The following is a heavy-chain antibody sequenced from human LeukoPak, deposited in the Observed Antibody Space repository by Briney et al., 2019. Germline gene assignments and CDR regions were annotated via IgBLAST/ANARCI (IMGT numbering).Heavy chain of an antibody. CDR2: ISYDGSNK. CDR1: GFTFSSYG. D-gene: IGHD6-19*01. V-gene: IGHV3-30*18. J-gene: IGHJ4*02. CDR3: AKIAYSSGWYGTYYFDY. Sequence: QPGGSLRLSCAASGFTFSSYGIHWVRQAPGKGLEWVAVISYDGSNKYYADSVKGRFTISRDNSKNTLYLQMNSLRAEDTAVYYCAKIAYSSGWYGTYYFDYWGQGTLVTVSS.